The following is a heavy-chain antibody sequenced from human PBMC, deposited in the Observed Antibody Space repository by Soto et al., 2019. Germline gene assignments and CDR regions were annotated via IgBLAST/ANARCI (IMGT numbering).Heavy chain of an antibody. CDR2: IWYDGSNK. CDR3: AREGSGTSFDY. V-gene: IGHV3-33*01. Sequence: LRLSCAASGFTFSSYGMQWVRHAPGKGLEWVAVIWYDGSNKYYADSVKGRFTISRDNSKNTQHLQMNSLRAEDTAVYYCAREGSGTSFDYWGQGTLVTVSS. CDR1: GFTFSSYG. D-gene: IGHD1-26*01. J-gene: IGHJ4*02.